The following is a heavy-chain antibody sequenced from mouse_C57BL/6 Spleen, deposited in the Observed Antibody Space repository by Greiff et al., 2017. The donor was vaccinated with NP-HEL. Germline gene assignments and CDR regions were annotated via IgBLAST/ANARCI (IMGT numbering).Heavy chain of an antibody. CDR3: ARASTGTGFAY. V-gene: IGHV1-50*01. Sequence: VQLQQPGAELVKPGASVKLSCKASGYTFTSYWMQWVKQRPGQGLEWIGEIDPSASYTNYNQKFKGKATLTVDTSSSTAYMQLSSLTSEDSAGYYCARASTGTGFAYWGQGTLVTFSA. D-gene: IGHD4-1*02. CDR1: GYTFTSYW. J-gene: IGHJ3*01. CDR2: IDPSASYT.